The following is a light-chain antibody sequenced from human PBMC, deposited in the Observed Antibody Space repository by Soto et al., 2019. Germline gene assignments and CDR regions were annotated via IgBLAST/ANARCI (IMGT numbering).Light chain of an antibody. V-gene: IGLV2-8*01. CDR1: SSDVGTYNH. J-gene: IGLJ1*01. CDR2: EVS. CDR3: SSYADSNNYV. Sequence: QSALTQPPSASGSPGQSVTISCSGTSSDVGTYNHVSWYQQHPGNAPKLMIYEVSTRPSGVPDRFSGSKSGNTASLTVSGLQAEDEADYYCSSYADSNNYVFGTGTKLTVL.